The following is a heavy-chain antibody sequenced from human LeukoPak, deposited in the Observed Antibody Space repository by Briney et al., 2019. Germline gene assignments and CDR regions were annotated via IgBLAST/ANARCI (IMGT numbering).Heavy chain of an antibody. D-gene: IGHD6-13*01. CDR2: IRSKTDGGTT. CDR1: GFTFRDAW. V-gene: IGHV3-15*01. J-gene: IGHJ3*02. CDR3: ARQRRNGGTASPNDAFDI. Sequence: PGGSLRLSCAASGFTFRDAWMTWVRQAPGKGLEWVGRIRSKTDGGTTDYAVSVQGRFTISRDDSKNTLYLQMSSLKASDTAMYYCARQRRNGGTASPNDAFDIWGQGTMVTVSS.